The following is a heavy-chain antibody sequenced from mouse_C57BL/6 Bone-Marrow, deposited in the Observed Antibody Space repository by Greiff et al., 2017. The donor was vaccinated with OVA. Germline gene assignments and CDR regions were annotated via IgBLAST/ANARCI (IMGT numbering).Heavy chain of an antibody. J-gene: IGHJ2*01. Sequence: VQLQQPGAELVKPGASVKLSCKASGYTFTSYWMHWVKHRPGRGLEWIGRIDPNSGGTKYNEKFKSKATLTVDKPSSTAYMQLSSLTSEDSAVYYCARSLLTGWYYFDYWGQGTTLTVSS. CDR1: GYTFTSYW. V-gene: IGHV1-72*01. D-gene: IGHD4-1*01. CDR2: IDPNSGGT. CDR3: ARSLLTGWYYFDY.